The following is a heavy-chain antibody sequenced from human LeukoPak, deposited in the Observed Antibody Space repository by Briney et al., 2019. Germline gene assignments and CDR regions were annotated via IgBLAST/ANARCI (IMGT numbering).Heavy chain of an antibody. J-gene: IGHJ5*02. V-gene: IGHV3-73*01. Sequence: GGSLRLSCAASGFTFSGSAIQWVRQSFGKGLEWIGHIDKEKNSYATASAYAVSVEGRFTVSRDDSKNMAFLQMSGLKTEDTALYFCTRDSGTYNWLDPWGQGTLVTVSS. CDR2: IDKEKNSYAT. D-gene: IGHD1-26*01. CDR1: GFTFSGSA. CDR3: TRDSGTYNWLDP.